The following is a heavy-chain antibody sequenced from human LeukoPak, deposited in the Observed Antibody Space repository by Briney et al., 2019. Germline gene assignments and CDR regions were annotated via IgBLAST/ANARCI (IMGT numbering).Heavy chain of an antibody. CDR1: GCTFSDYY. CDR3: ARYYDILTGYYTSIGY. J-gene: IGHJ4*02. D-gene: IGHD3-9*01. CDR2: ISSSSSYT. V-gene: IGHV3-11*06. Sequence: PGGSLRLSCAASGCTFSDYYMSWIRQAPRKGLEWVSYISSSSSYTNYADSVKGRFTISRDNAKNSLYLQMNSLRAEDTAVYYCARYYDILTGYYTSIGYWGQGTLVTVSS.